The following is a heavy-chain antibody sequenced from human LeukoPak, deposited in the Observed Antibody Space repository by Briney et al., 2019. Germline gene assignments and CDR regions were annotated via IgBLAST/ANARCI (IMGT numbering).Heavy chain of an antibody. J-gene: IGHJ4*02. CDR3: AGGRQLGRFDY. CDR2: INPHGGST. Sequence: ASVKVSCKTSGYTFSTYYVHWVRLAPGQGLDWMGIINPHGGSTSYPQKFQGRVTMTSDTSTGTVYVDLNSLTSEDTAVYYCAGGRQLGRFDYWGQGTLVTVSS. D-gene: IGHD3-16*01. CDR1: GYTFSTYY. V-gene: IGHV1-46*01.